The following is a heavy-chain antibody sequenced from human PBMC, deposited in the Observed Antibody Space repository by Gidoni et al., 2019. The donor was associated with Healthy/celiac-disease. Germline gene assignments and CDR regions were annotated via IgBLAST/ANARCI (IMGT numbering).Heavy chain of an antibody. CDR3: ARDLRPIAVAGTSLAGSAFDI. J-gene: IGHJ3*02. V-gene: IGHV1-3*01. Sequence: SYAMHWVRQAPGQRLEWMGWINAGNGNTKYSQKFQGRVTITRDTSASTAYMELSSLRSEDTAVYYCARDLRPIAVAGTSLAGSAFDIWGQGTMVTVSS. CDR1: SYA. CDR2: INAGNGNT. D-gene: IGHD6-19*01.